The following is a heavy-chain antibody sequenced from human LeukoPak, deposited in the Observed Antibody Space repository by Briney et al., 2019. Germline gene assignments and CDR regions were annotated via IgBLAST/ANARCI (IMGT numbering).Heavy chain of an antibody. CDR1: GFTFDDYA. CDR2: ITWNSGTI. J-gene: IGHJ4*02. CDR3: ARAGLYYYDSSGYRGPFDY. V-gene: IGHV3-9*01. D-gene: IGHD3-22*01. Sequence: GRSLRLSCAASGFTFDDYAMHWVRQAPGKGLEWVSGITWNSGTIDYAGSVKGRFTISRDNAKNSLYLQMNSLRAEDTAVYYCARAGLYYYDSSGYRGPFDYWGQGTLVTVSS.